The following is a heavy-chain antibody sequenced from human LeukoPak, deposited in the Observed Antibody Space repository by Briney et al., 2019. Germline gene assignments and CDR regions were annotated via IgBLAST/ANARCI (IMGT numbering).Heavy chain of an antibody. CDR3: ARHGYSSSWYPIDY. J-gene: IGHJ4*02. V-gene: IGHV4-39*01. CDR2: IYYSGST. D-gene: IGHD6-13*01. Sequence: SETLSLTCTVSGGSISSSSYYWGWIRQPPGKGLEWIGSIYYSGSTYYSPSLKSRVTISVDTSKIQFSLNLSSVTAADTAVYYCARHGYSSSWYPIDYWGQGTLVTVSS. CDR1: GGSISSSSYY.